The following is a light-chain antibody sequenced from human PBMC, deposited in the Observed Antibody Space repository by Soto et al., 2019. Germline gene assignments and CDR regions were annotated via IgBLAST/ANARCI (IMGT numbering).Light chain of an antibody. J-gene: IGKJ1*01. CDR3: LQYNSWPRT. V-gene: IGKV3-15*01. CDR2: VAV. CDR1: QNIGIN. Sequence: EILMTQSPAALSVAQGERATLSCRASQNIGINFAWYQQKPGQAPSLLIFVAVTRATGVPDRFSGSGSGTEFTLTISSLQSEDYAVYYCLQYNSWPRTFGQGTKVEL.